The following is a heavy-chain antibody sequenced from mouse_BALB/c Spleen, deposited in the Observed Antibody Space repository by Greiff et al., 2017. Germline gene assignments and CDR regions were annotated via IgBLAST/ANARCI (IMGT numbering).Heavy chain of an antibody. CDR1: GFTFSSFG. CDR3: ARLGGFAY. D-gene: IGHD4-1*01. J-gene: IGHJ3*01. CDR2: ISSGSSTI. V-gene: IGHV5-17*02. Sequence: EVQGVESGGGLVQPGGSRKLSCAASGFTFSSFGMHWVRQAPEKGLEWVAYISSGSSTIYYADTVKGRFTISRDNPKNTLFLQMTSLRSEDTAMYYCARLGGFAYWGQGTLVTVSA.